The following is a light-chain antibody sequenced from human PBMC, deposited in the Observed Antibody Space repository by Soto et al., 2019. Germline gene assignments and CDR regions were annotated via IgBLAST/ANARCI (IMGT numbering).Light chain of an antibody. J-gene: IGLJ3*02. Sequence: QSVLTQPPSVSGAPGQRGTISCTGSSSNIGAGYDVHWYQQLPGTAPKLLIYGDNNRPSGAPDRFSGSKSGTSASLAITGLQAEDEADYYCQSYDSSLSAWVFGGGTKVTVL. V-gene: IGLV1-40*01. CDR2: GDN. CDR3: QSYDSSLSAWV. CDR1: SSNIGAGYD.